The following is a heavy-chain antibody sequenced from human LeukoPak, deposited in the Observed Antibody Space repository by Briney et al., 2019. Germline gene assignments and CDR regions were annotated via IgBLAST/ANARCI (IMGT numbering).Heavy chain of an antibody. CDR1: GGTFSSYA. CDR2: IIPILGIA. Sequence: ASVKVSCKASGGTFSSYAISWVRQAPGQGLEWMGRIIPILGIANYAQKFQGRVTITADKSTSTAYMELSSLRSEDTAVYYCARDWLGYSYGGRGNWFDPWGQGTLVTVSS. J-gene: IGHJ5*02. D-gene: IGHD5-18*01. CDR3: ARDWLGYSYGGRGNWFDP. V-gene: IGHV1-69*04.